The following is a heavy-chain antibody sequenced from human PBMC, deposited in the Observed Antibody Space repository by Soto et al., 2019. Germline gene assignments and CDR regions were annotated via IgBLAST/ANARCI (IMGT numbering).Heavy chain of an antibody. D-gene: IGHD3-10*01. V-gene: IGHV3-48*02. Sequence: EVQLVESGGGLAKPGGSRRLSCAASGFTFSDYGVTWVRQAPGKGLEWISYISSGRDTIYYADSVKGRFTISRDDAKETLFLQMNSLRDEDTAVYYCTRVSRTGEDDYGGRGTLVTVSS. CDR3: TRVSRTGEDDY. CDR2: ISSGRDTI. CDR1: GFTFSDYG. J-gene: IGHJ4*02.